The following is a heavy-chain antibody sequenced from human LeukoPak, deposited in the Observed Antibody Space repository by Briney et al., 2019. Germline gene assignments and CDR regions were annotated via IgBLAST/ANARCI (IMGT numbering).Heavy chain of an antibody. CDR1: DGSISSSTYY. J-gene: IGHJ5*02. V-gene: IGHV4-39*07. D-gene: IGHD2-15*01. CDR3: ARNRRSGQLGLHFVNWFDP. CDR2: IYYSGTT. Sequence: SETLSLTCTVSDGSISSSTYYWGWIRQPPGKGLEWIGSIYYSGTTYYNPSLKSRVTISLDTSKNQFSLKLSSVTAADTAVYYCARNRRSGQLGLHFVNWFDPWGQGTLVTVSS.